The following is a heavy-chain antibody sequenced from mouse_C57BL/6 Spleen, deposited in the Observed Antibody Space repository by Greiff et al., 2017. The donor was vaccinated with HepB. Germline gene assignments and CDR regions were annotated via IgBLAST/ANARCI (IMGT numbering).Heavy chain of an antibody. D-gene: IGHD1-1*01. CDR3: ARGPPYGSSWFAY. CDR2: ISSGSSTI. J-gene: IGHJ3*01. V-gene: IGHV5-17*01. CDR1: GFTFSDYG. Sequence: EVQGVESGGGLVKPGGSLKLSCAASGFTFSDYGMHWVRQAPEKGLEWVAYISSGSSTIYYADTVKGRFTISRDNAKNTLFLQMTSLRSEDTAMYYCARGPPYGSSWFAYWGQGTLVTVSA.